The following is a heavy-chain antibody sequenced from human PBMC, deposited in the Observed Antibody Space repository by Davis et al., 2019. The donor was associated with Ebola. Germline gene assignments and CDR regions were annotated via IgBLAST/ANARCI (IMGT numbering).Heavy chain of an antibody. V-gene: IGHV3-23*01. J-gene: IGHJ5*02. CDR2: ISGSGGST. D-gene: IGHD3-22*01. CDR3: ARGAGGYYDSSGYSNWFDP. CDR1: GFTFSSYA. Sequence: PGGSLRLSCAASGFTFSSYAMSWVRQAPGKGLEWVSAISGSGGSTYYADSVKGRFTISRDNSKNTLNLQMKSLRAKDTAVYYCARGAGGYYDSSGYSNWFDPWGQGTLVTVSS.